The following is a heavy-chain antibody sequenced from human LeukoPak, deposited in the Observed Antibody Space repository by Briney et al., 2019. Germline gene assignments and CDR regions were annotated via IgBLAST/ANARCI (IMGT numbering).Heavy chain of an antibody. J-gene: IGHJ4*02. CDR3: AKDPYSGSYYFDY. CDR1: GFTFSSYG. Sequence: PGRSLRLSCAASGFTFSSYGMHGVRQAPGKGLEWVAVISYDGSNKYYADSVKGRFTISRDNSKNTLYLQMNSLRAEDTAVYYCAKDPYSGSYYFDYWGQGTLVTVSS. D-gene: IGHD1-26*01. CDR2: ISYDGSNK. V-gene: IGHV3-30*18.